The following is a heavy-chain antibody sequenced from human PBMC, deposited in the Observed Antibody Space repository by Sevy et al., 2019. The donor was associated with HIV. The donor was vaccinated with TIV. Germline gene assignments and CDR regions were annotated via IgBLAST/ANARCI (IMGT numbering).Heavy chain of an antibody. CDR2: IKSKTDDGTA. CDR1: GFTFSNAW. V-gene: IGHV3-15*01. J-gene: IGHJ6*02. D-gene: IGHD2-2*02. Sequence: GGSLRLSCAASGFTFSNAWMSWVRQAPGKGLEWVGRIKSKTDDGTADYAAPGKGRFTISRDDSKNTLYLQMNSLKTEDTAVYYCTTDPPDIVVVPAAILYYYYYGMDVWGQGTTVTVSS. CDR3: TTDPPDIVVVPAAILYYYYYGMDV.